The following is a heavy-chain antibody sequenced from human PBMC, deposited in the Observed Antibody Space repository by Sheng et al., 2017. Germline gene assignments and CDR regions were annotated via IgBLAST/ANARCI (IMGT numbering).Heavy chain of an antibody. CDR2: IIPIFGTA. V-gene: IGHV1-69*01. D-gene: IGHD3-22*01. Sequence: QVQLVQSGAEVKKPGSSVKVSCKASGGTFSSYAISWVRQAPGQGLEWMGGIIPIFGTANYAQKFQGRVTITADESTSTAYMELSSLRSEDTAVYYCARERGIVVVGLVAGWFDPWGRGNPWSPSPQ. J-gene: IGHJ5*02. CDR3: ARERGIVVVGLVAGWFDP. CDR1: GGTFSSYA.